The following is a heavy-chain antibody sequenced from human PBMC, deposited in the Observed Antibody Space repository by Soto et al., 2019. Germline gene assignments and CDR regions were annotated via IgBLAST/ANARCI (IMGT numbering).Heavy chain of an antibody. CDR3: ASTSMVRGVITSYFDY. CDR2: INSDGHIT. J-gene: IGHJ4*02. D-gene: IGHD3-10*01. V-gene: IGHV3-74*01. Sequence: EVQLVESGGGLVQPGGSLRLSCAASGFTFSSYWMHWVRQAPGKGLVWVSRINSDGHITSYADSVKGRFTISRDNANNTLYLQMHSLRAEDTAVYYCASTSMVRGVITSYFDYWGQGTLVTVSS. CDR1: GFTFSSYW.